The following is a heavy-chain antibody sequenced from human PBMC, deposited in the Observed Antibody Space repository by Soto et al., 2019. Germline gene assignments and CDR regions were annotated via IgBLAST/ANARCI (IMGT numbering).Heavy chain of an antibody. CDR3: ARHGLATPYYFDY. D-gene: IGHD2-15*01. V-gene: IGHV5-10-1*01. J-gene: IGHJ4*02. CDR2: VDPSDSYT. Sequence: GESLKISCKGSGYSFTSYWISWVRQMPGKGLEWMGRVDPSDSYTNYSPSFQGHVTISADKSISTAYLQWSSLKASDTAMYYCARHGLATPYYFDYWGQGTLVTVSS. CDR1: GYSFTSYW.